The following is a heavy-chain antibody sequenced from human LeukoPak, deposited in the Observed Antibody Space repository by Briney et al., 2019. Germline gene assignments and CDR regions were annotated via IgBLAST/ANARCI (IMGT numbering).Heavy chain of an antibody. Sequence: PSETLSLTCTVSGGSISSSSYYWGWIRQPPGKGLEWIGYIYYSGSTNYNPSLKSRVTISVDTSKNQFSLKLSSVTAADTAVYYCARVNYDLVVDYWGQGTLVTVSS. CDR1: GGSISSSSYY. D-gene: IGHD3-3*01. CDR2: IYYSGST. CDR3: ARVNYDLVVDY. V-gene: IGHV4-61*05. J-gene: IGHJ4*02.